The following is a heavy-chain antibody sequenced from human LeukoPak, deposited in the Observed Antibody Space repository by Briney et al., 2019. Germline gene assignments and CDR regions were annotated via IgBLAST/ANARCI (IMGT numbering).Heavy chain of an antibody. CDR3: ARDRRGSYYNVAYYYYMDV. CDR2: ISSSSSYI. V-gene: IGHV3-21*01. J-gene: IGHJ6*03. CDR1: GFTFSSYS. D-gene: IGHD3-10*01. Sequence: PGGSLRLSCAASGFTFSSYSMNWVRQAPGKGLEWVSSISSSSSYIYYADSVKGRFTISRDNAKNSLYLQMNSLRAEDTAVYYCARDRRGSYYNVAYYYYMDVWGKGITVTVSS.